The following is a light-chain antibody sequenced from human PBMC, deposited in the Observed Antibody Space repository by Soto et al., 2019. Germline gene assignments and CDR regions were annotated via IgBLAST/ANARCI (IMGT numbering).Light chain of an antibody. CDR1: SSDVGSYNY. V-gene: IGLV2-14*01. J-gene: IGLJ1*01. CDR2: DAS. CDR3: SSYTSTSTYV. Sequence: QSVLTQPASVSGSPGQSITISCTGSSSDVGSYNYVSWYQQPPGTAPKLMIYDASNRPSGVSDRFSGSKSGNTASLTISGLQAEDEADYYCSSYTSTSTYVFGTGTKVTVL.